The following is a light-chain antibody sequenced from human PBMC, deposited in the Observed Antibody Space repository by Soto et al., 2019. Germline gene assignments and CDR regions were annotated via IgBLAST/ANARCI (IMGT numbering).Light chain of an antibody. V-gene: IGKV1-5*03. J-gene: IGKJ1*01. CDR2: EAS. Sequence: DIQMTQSPSTLSASVGDRVTITCRASQSIDSWLAWYQQKPGKTPNLPIYEASSLESGVPSRFSGSGSGTEFTLTISSLQPDDFATYYCQQYSSYSAGTFGQGTKVEIK. CDR1: QSIDSW. CDR3: QQYSSYSAGT.